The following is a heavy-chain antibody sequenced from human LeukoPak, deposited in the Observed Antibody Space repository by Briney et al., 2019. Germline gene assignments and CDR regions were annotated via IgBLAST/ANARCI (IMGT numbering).Heavy chain of an antibody. J-gene: IGHJ4*02. CDR3: AREVRVDTMVRGVIITLEPRIIDY. CDR1: GFTFSSYA. D-gene: IGHD3-10*01. CDR2: ISGSGGST. Sequence: PGGSLRLSCAASGFTFSSYAMSWVRQAPGKGLEWVSAISGSGGSTYYADSVKGRFTISRDNAKNSLYLQMNSLRAEDTAVYYCAREVRVDTMVRGVIITLEPRIIDYWGQGTLVTVSS. V-gene: IGHV3-23*01.